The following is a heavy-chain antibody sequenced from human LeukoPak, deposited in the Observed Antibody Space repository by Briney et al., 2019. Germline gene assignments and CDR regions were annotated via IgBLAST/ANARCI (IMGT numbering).Heavy chain of an antibody. CDR1: GYTFTGYY. CDR3: ASPISLPVFDY. Sequence: ASVKVSCKASGYTFTGYYMHWVRQAPGQGLEWMGCINPNSGGTNYAQKSQGRVTMTRDTSISTAYMELSRLRSDDTAVYYCASPISLPVFDYWGQGTLVTVSS. J-gene: IGHJ4*02. CDR2: INPNSGGT. V-gene: IGHV1-2*02.